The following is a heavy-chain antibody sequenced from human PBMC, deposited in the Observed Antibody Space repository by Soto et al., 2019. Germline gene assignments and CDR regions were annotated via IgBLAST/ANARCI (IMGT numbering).Heavy chain of an antibody. CDR1: GYTFTSYG. J-gene: IGHJ4*02. Sequence: GASVKVSCKASGYTFTSYGISWVRQAPGQGLEWMGWISAYNGNTNYAQKLQGRVTMTRDTSTTTVYMDLSSLKSEDTAVYYCARQISSGLDYWGQGTLVTVSS. V-gene: IGHV1-18*01. CDR3: ARQISSGLDY. CDR2: ISAYNGNT. D-gene: IGHD6-19*01.